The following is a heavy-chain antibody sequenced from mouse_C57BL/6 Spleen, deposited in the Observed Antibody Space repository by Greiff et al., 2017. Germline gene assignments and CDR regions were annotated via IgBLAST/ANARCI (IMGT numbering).Heavy chain of an antibody. Sequence: EVKLMESGPGLVKPSQSLSLTCSVTGYSITSGYYWNWIRQFPGNKLEWMGYISYDGSNNYNPSLKNRISITRDTSKNQFFLKLNSVTTEDTATYYGAGGGYGSAWFAYWGQGTLVTVSA. J-gene: IGHJ3*01. V-gene: IGHV3-6*01. D-gene: IGHD1-1*01. CDR1: GYSITSGYY. CDR3: AGGGYGSAWFAY. CDR2: ISYDGSN.